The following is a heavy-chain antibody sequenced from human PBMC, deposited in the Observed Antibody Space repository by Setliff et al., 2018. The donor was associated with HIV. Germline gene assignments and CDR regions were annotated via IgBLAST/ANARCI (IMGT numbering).Heavy chain of an antibody. Sequence: PGGSLRLSCTASGFTFSRSWMHWVRQAPGKGLVWVSRIYGDGTITAYADSVKGRFTISRDNAKGTLYLEMNSLRAEDTAVYSCARARGGNSEWSYWGQGTLVTVSS. D-gene: IGHD2-15*01. CDR2: IYGDGTIT. J-gene: IGHJ4*02. CDR1: GFTFSRSW. V-gene: IGHV3-74*03. CDR3: ARARGGNSEWSY.